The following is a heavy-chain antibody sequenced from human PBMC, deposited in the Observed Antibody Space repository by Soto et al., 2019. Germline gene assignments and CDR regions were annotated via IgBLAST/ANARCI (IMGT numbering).Heavy chain of an antibody. CDR2: INPSGGST. CDR1: GYTFTSYY. V-gene: IGHV1-46*01. D-gene: IGHD3-22*01. CDR3: ARDSGYYDSSGYTNWFDP. Sequence: ASVKVSCKASGYTFTSYYMHWVRQAPGQGLEWMGIINPSGGSTSYAQKFQGRVTMTRDTSTSTVYMELSSLRSEDTAVYYCARDSGYYDSSGYTNWFDPWGQGTLVTVS. J-gene: IGHJ5*02.